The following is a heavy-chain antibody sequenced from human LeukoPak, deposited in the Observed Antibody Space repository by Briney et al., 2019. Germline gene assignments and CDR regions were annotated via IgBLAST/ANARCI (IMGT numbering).Heavy chain of an antibody. J-gene: IGHJ6*03. CDR2: IYTSGST. D-gene: IGHD1-14*01. CDR3: ARGTETDVSYYYMDV. V-gene: IGHV4-4*07. Sequence: PSETLSLTCTVPGGSISSYYWSWLRQPAGKGLEWIGRIYTSGSTNYNPSLKSRVTMSVDTSKNQFSLKLSSVTAADTAVYYCARGTETDVSYYYMDVWGKGTTVTVSS. CDR1: GGSISSYY.